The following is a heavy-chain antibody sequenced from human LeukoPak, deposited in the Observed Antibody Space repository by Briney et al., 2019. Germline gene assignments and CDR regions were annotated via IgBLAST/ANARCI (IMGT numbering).Heavy chain of an antibody. CDR3: ARGSGVLLWFGELFAFDI. D-gene: IGHD3-10*01. J-gene: IGHJ3*02. Sequence: SETLSLTCTVSGGSISSYYWSWIRQPPGKGLEWIGYIYYSGSTNYNPSLKSRVTISVDTSKNQFSLKLSSVTAADTAVHYCARGSGVLLWFGELFAFDIWGQGTMVTVSS. CDR1: GGSISSYY. V-gene: IGHV4-59*01. CDR2: IYYSGST.